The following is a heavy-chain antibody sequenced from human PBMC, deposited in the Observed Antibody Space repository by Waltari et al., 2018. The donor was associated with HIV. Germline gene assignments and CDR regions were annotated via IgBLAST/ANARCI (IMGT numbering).Heavy chain of an antibody. Sequence: EVQLVESGGGLVQPGGSLSLSCAASGFTLSRFWLSWVRQAPGKGLEWVANIKQDGSEKYYVDSVKGRFTISRDNAKNSLYLQMNSLRAEDTAVYYCAVRSPARRLNWFDPWGQGTLVTVSS. CDR3: AVRSPARRLNWFDP. CDR1: GFTLSRFW. J-gene: IGHJ5*02. V-gene: IGHV3-7*01. CDR2: IKQDGSEK. D-gene: IGHD5-12*01.